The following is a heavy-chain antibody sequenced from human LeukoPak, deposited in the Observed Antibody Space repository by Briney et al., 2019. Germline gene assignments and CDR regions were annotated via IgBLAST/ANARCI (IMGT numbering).Heavy chain of an antibody. CDR1: GYSFTNYW. J-gene: IGHJ4*02. CDR3: ARREATTEYFDF. Sequence: GESLKISCKGSGYSFTNYWIAWVRQMPGKGLEWMGVIYPGDSDTRYNPSFQGQVTISADRSFGTACLQWGSLKASDSAMYYCARREATTEYFDFWGQGTLVTVSS. D-gene: IGHD1-7*01. V-gene: IGHV5-51*01. CDR2: IYPGDSDT.